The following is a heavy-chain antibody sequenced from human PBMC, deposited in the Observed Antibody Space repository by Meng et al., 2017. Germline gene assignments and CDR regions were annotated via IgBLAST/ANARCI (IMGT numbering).Heavy chain of an antibody. D-gene: IGHD3-9*01. J-gene: IGHJ4*02. CDR1: GFYFSNAW. Sequence: VEFGGGLVRLGGSLSLSCAAFGFYFSNAWMSWVRQAPGKGLEWVGRIKSNTDGGTAEYAAPVTGRLTISRDDSKSTLYLQMSGLRIDDTGVYYCTWDDKAVSDYWGQGTLVTVSS. CDR2: IKSNTDGGTA. CDR3: TWDDKAVSDY. V-gene: IGHV3-15*01.